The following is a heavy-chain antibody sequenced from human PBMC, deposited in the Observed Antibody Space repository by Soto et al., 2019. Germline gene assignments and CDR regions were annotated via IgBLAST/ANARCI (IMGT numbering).Heavy chain of an antibody. D-gene: IGHD3-3*01. CDR2: ISAYDGKT. J-gene: IGHJ5*02. V-gene: IGHV1-18*01. CDR3: ARDPHEYWTSYWFDP. CDR1: GYNFNIYG. Sequence: ASVKVSCKASGYNFNIYGINWLRECAGQGLELMGWISAYDGKTTYAEKFQGRVTMTTDASTSTAYMELRSLRSDDTAVYYCARDPHEYWTSYWFDPWGQGTLVTVSS.